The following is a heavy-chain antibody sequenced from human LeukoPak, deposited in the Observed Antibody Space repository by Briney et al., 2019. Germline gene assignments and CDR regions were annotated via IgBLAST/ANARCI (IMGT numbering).Heavy chain of an antibody. CDR1: GFTISSYW. CDR3: AKDLGSKGDDAFDI. V-gene: IGHV3-7*03. Sequence: GGSLRLSCAASGFTISSYWMNWVRQAPGKGLEWVANIKQDGSEKKYVDSVKGRFTISRDNAKNSLYLQMNNLRAEDTAVYYCAKDLGSKGDDAFDIWGQGTMVTVSS. CDR2: IKQDGSEK. J-gene: IGHJ3*02. D-gene: IGHD1-26*01.